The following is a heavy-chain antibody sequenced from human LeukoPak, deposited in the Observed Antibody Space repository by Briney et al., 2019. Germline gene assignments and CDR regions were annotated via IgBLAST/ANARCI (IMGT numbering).Heavy chain of an antibody. CDR1: GYTFTSYG. J-gene: IGHJ3*02. CDR3: ARDREWLPHQAAFDI. D-gene: IGHD6-19*01. V-gene: IGHV1-18*01. Sequence: ASVKVSCKASGYTFTSYGISWVRQAPGQGLEWMGWISAYNGNTNYAQKLQGRVTMTTDTSTSTAYMELRSLRSDDTAVYYCARDREWLPHQAAFDIWGQGTMVTVSS. CDR2: ISAYNGNT.